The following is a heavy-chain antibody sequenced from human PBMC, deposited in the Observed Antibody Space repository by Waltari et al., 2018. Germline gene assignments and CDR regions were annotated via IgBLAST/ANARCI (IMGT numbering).Heavy chain of an antibody. Sequence: EVQLVESGGGLVQPGGSLRLSCAASGFTLSGTWLHWVRQVPGKGLVWVSRISGDGSTINYADSVKGRFTISRDNAKNSLYLQMNSLRAEDTALYYCARGSDYYDSSGSDYWGQGTLVTVSS. V-gene: IGHV3-74*01. CDR1: GFTLSGTW. CDR2: ISGDGSTI. D-gene: IGHD3-22*01. CDR3: ARGSDYYDSSGSDY. J-gene: IGHJ4*02.